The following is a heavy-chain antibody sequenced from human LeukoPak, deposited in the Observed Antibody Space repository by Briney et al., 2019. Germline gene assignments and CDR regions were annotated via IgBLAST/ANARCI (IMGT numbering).Heavy chain of an antibody. Sequence: GGSLRLSCAASGFTFSSYSMNGVRQSPGKGLEWVSSISSSSSYIYYADSVKGRFTISRDNAKNSLYLQMNSLRAEDTAVYYCARVGYGSGSYFDYWGQGTLVTVSS. CDR2: ISSSSSYI. D-gene: IGHD3-10*01. CDR1: GFTFSSYS. CDR3: ARVGYGSGSYFDY. V-gene: IGHV3-21*01. J-gene: IGHJ4*02.